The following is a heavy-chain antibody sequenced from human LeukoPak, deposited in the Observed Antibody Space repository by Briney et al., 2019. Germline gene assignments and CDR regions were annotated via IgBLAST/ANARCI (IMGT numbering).Heavy chain of an antibody. D-gene: IGHD6-6*01. CDR2: IYYSGST. CDR3: ARWVTASSIDY. Sequence: SETLSLTCPVSGGSIGSYYWTWIRQPPGKGLEWIGYIYYSGSTNYNPSLKSRVTISVDTSKKQFSLNLSSVTAADTAVYYCARWVTASSIDYWGQGTLVTVSS. V-gene: IGHV4-59*08. CDR1: GGSIGSYY. J-gene: IGHJ4*02.